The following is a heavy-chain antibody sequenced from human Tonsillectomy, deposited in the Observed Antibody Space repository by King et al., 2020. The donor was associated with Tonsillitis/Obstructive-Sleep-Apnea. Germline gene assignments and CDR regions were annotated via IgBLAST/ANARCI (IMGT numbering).Heavy chain of an antibody. V-gene: IGHV4-34*01. CDR2: INHSGST. Sequence: VQLQQWGAGLLKPSETLSLTCAVYGGSFSGYYWSWIRQPPGKGLEWIGEINHSGSTNYNPSLKSRVTISVDTSKNQFSLKLSSVTAADTAVYYCARGFKSGDIVVVVAATYFDYWGQGTLVTVSS. CDR3: ARGFKSGDIVVVVAATYFDY. J-gene: IGHJ4*02. CDR1: GGSFSGYY. D-gene: IGHD2-15*01.